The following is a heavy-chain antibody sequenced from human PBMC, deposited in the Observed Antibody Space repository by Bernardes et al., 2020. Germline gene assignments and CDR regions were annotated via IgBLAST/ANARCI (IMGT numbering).Heavy chain of an antibody. Sequence: GGSLRLSCAASGFTVSSNYMSWVRQAPGKGLEWVSVIYSGGSTYYADSVKGRFTISRDNSKNTLYLQMNSLRAEDTAVYYCARDPPEWLPNGYGMDVWGQGTTVTVSS. J-gene: IGHJ6*02. CDR3: ARDPPEWLPNGYGMDV. CDR1: GFTVSSNY. D-gene: IGHD3-3*01. CDR2: IYSGGST. V-gene: IGHV3-53*01.